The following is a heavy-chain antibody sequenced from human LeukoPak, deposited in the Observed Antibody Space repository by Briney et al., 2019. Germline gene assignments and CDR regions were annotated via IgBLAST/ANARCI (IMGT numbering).Heavy chain of an antibody. CDR1: GGSISSYY. CDR2: IYYSGST. J-gene: IGHJ6*02. CDR3: ARDRPRSYYGMDV. Sequence: SETLSLTCTVSGGSISSYYWSWIRQPPGKGLEWIGYIYYSGSTNYNPSLKSRVTISVDTSKNQFSLKLSSVTAADTAVYYCARDRPRSYYGMDVWGQGTTVTVSS. V-gene: IGHV4-59*12.